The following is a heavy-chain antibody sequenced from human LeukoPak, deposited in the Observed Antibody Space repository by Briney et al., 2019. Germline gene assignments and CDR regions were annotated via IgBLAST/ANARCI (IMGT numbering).Heavy chain of an antibody. D-gene: IGHD3-9*01. J-gene: IGHJ4*02. CDR3: ARYRPLYDILTGSYFDY. CDR2: IYYSGST. CDR1: GGSISSYY. V-gene: IGHV4-59*01. Sequence: SETLSLTCTVSGGSISSYYWSWIRQPPGKGLEWIGYIYYSGSTNYNPSLKSRVTISVDTSKNQFSLKLSSVTAADTAVYYCARYRPLYDILTGSYFDYCGQGTLFTVSS.